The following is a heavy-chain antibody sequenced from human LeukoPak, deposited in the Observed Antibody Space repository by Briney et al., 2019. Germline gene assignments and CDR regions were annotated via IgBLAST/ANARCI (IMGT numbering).Heavy chain of an antibody. CDR1: GSRFTSYW. D-gene: IGHD3-9*01. Sequence: GGSLEISCQGSGSRFTSYWSGWARQLPGKGLGGMGIIYPGESDTRYSPSFQGQVTISADKSLSTAYLQWSSLKASDTAMYYCARLELRYFDWSHLDYWGQGTLVTVSS. J-gene: IGHJ4*02. CDR3: ARLELRYFDWSHLDY. CDR2: IYPGESDT. V-gene: IGHV5-51*01.